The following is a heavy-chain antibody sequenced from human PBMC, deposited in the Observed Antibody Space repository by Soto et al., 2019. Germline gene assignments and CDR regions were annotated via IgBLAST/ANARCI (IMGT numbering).Heavy chain of an antibody. CDR1: GFTFSNYI. CDR3: ARDDEGGSYCDLGY. J-gene: IGHJ4*02. CDR2: ILHDGNNK. D-gene: IGHD3-10*01. V-gene: IGHV3-30-3*01. Sequence: QVQLVESGGGVVQPGRSLSLSCAASGFTFSNYIMHWVRQAPGKGLEWVAIILHDGNNKYYADSVKGRFTISRDNSKNTLYLQMNSLRTEDKAIYYCARDDEGGSYCDLGYWGQGTLVTVSS.